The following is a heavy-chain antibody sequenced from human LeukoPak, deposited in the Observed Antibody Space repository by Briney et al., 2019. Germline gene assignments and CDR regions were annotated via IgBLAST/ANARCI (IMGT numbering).Heavy chain of an antibody. CDR2: IIPIFGTA. CDR1: GGTFSTYA. Sequence: GASVKVSCKASGGTFSTYAISWVRQAPGQGLEWMGGIIPIFGTANYAQKFQGRVTITADESTSTAYMELSSLRSEDTAVYYCARAGYRKSGSYYRSDYYYYYYMDVWGKGTTVTISS. CDR3: ARAGYRKSGSYYRSDYYYYYYMDV. J-gene: IGHJ6*03. D-gene: IGHD3-10*01. V-gene: IGHV1-69*13.